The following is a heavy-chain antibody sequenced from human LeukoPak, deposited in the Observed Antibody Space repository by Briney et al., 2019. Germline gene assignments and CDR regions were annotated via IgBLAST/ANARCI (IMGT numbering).Heavy chain of an antibody. D-gene: IGHD6-13*01. CDR3: AKPRSRYSSSWYLDY. CDR2: IYSGGST. V-gene: IGHV3-53*01. CDR1: GFTVSSNY. J-gene: IGHJ4*02. Sequence: GGSLRLSCAASGFTVSSNYMSWVRQAPGKGLEWVSVIYSGGSTYYADSVKGRFTISRDNSKNTLYLQMNSLRAEDTAVYYCAKPRSRYSSSWYLDYWGQGTLVTVSS.